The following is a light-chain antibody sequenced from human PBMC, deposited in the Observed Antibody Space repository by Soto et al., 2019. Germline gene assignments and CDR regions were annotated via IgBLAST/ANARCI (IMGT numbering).Light chain of an antibody. CDR2: EAN. V-gene: IGLV2-23*01. CDR1: SSDVGSYNL. Sequence: QSALTQPASVSGSPGQSITISCTGTSSDVGSYNLVSWYQQHPGKAPKLMIYEANKRPSGVSNRFSGSKSGNTASLTISGLQPEDEAEYHCSSYAGYSTSVVFGGGTKLTV. J-gene: IGLJ2*01. CDR3: SSYAGYSTSVV.